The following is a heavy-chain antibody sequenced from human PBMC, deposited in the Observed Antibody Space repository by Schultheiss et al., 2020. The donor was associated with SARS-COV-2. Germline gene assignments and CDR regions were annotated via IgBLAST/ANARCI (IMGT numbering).Heavy chain of an antibody. CDR3: TIFGVVIIDYYMDV. D-gene: IGHD3-3*01. Sequence: GGSLRLSCAASGFTFSSYAMSWVRQAPGKGLEWVSSISGSGGSTYYADSVKDRFAVSRDNSKNTLSVQLNSLRAEDTAVYYCTIFGVVIIDYYMDVWCKGTTVTVSS. J-gene: IGHJ6*03. CDR2: ISGSGGST. V-gene: IGHV3-23*01. CDR1: GFTFSSYA.